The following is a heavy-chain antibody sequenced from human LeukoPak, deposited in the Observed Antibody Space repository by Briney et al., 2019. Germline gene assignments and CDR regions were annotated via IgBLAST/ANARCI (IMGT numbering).Heavy chain of an antibody. CDR3: ARRWNYGRNYYIDV. CDR2: INDSGTI. D-gene: IGHD1-7*01. CDR1: GGAFSNYY. V-gene: IGHV4-34*01. Sequence: SETLSLTFACYGGAFSNYYWSWIRQSPGKGLEWIGEINDSGTINYNPSLMSRVTRSVNKSKNQFSMKLSSVTAADTAVYYCARRWNYGRNYYIDVWGKGATVSVSS. J-gene: IGHJ6*03.